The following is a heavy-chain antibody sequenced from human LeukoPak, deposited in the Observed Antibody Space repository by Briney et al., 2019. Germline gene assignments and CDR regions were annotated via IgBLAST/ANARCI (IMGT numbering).Heavy chain of an antibody. J-gene: IGHJ5*02. Sequence: SVKVSCKASGGTFSSYAISWVRQAPGQGLEWMGGIIPIFGTANYAQKFQGRVTITADESTSTAYMELSSLRSEDTAVYYCARGSFRLGQSSWFDPWGQGTLVTVSS. CDR1: GGTFSSYA. CDR3: ARGSFRLGQSSWFDP. D-gene: IGHD6-19*01. V-gene: IGHV1-69*13. CDR2: IIPIFGTA.